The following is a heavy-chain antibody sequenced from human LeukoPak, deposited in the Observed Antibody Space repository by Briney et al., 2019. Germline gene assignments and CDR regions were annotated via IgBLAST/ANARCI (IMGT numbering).Heavy chain of an antibody. Sequence: PGGSLRLSCAASGFTFSSYAMSWVRQPPGKGLEWIGEINHSGSTNYNPSLKSRVTISVDTSKNQFSLKLSSVTAADTAVYYCARGYSYGYEYNYFDYWGQGTLVTVSS. V-gene: IGHV4-34*08. D-gene: IGHD5-18*01. CDR2: INHSGST. J-gene: IGHJ4*02. CDR3: ARGYSYGYEYNYFDY. CDR1: GFTFSSYA.